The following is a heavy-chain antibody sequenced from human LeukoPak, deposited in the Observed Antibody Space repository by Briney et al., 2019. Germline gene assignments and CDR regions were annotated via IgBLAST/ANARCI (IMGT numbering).Heavy chain of an antibody. CDR1: GGSISSGSYY. D-gene: IGHD3-22*01. J-gene: IGHJ3*02. V-gene: IGHV4-61*02. CDR2: IYTSGST. Sequence: PLSLTCTVSGGSISSGSYYWSWIRQPAGQGLEWIGRIYTSGSTNYNPSLKSRVTISVDTSKNQFSLKLSSVTAADTAVYYCARDQYYDSSGLGIWGQGTMVTVSS. CDR3: ARDQYYDSSGLGI.